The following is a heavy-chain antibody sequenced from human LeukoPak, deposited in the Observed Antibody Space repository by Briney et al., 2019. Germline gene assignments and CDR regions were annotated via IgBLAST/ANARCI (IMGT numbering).Heavy chain of an antibody. V-gene: IGHV3-23*01. D-gene: IGHD2-2*01. J-gene: IGHJ5*02. CDR1: GLTFSSYA. CDR2: ISGSGGST. Sequence: GGSLRLSCAASGLTFSSYAMSWVRQAPGKGLEWVSAISGSGGSTYYADSVKGRFTISRDNSKNTLYLQMNSLRAEDTAVYYCAKDSVVVPAPLNWFDPWGQGTLVTVSS. CDR3: AKDSVVVPAPLNWFDP.